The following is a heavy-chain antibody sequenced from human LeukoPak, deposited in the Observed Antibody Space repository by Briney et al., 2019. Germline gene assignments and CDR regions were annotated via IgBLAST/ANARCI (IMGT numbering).Heavy chain of an antibody. CDR2: IKPDGTEN. D-gene: IGHD6-13*01. V-gene: IGHV3-7*01. CDR1: GFTFSNYW. Sequence: GGSLRLSCAASGFTFSNYWMSWVRQAPGKGLEWVANIKPDGTENSHVDSVKGRFIISRDNAKNSLYLQMNYLRVEDTAIYYCARDTVAAAGDDWGQGTLVTVPS. CDR3: ARDTVAAAGDD. J-gene: IGHJ4*02.